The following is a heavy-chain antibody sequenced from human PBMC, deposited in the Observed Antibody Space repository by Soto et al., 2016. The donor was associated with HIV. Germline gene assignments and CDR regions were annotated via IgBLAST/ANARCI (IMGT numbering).Heavy chain of an antibody. CDR1: GYTFSDYY. J-gene: IGHJ4*02. V-gene: IGHV1-2*02. CDR3: GRRAVRYFDWSPRGYFDY. D-gene: IGHD3-9*01. Sequence: QVQLVQSGAEVKKPGASVKVSCKASGYTFSDYYVVWVRQAPGQGLEWMGWINPKTGDTYYAQKFQGRVTMTRDTSINTAYMEVSGLTSDDTAIYYCGRRAVRYFDWSPRGYFDYWGQGMLVTVSS. CDR2: INPKTGDT.